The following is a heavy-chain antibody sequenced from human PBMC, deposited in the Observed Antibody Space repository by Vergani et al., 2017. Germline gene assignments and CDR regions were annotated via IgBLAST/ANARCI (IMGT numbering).Heavy chain of an antibody. CDR1: GVSVTDYN. Sequence: QAQLQESGPGLVTPSETLSLTCHVFGVSVTDYNCNWIRQAPGKGLGWIGSLSTTGGATHASHNPSLKSRVSISVDTSKSQFSLRLSSVTAADAAIYYCAGDTHSGERADRWGQGLLVTVSS. D-gene: IGHD3-10*01. CDR2: LSTTGGA. J-gene: IGHJ5*02. CDR3: AGDTHSGERADR. V-gene: IGHV4-59*02.